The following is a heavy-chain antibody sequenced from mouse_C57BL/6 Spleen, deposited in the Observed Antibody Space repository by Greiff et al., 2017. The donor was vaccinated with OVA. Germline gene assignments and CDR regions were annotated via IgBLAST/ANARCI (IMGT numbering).Heavy chain of an antibody. Sequence: VQLQQSGPELVKPGASVKISCKASGYTFTDYYMNWVKQSHGKSLEWIGDINPNNGGTSYNQKFKGKATLTVDKSSSTAYMELRSLTSEDSAVYYCAILHYAMDYWGQGTSVTVSS. CDR3: AILHYAMDY. D-gene: IGHD1-1*01. J-gene: IGHJ4*01. CDR1: GYTFTDYY. V-gene: IGHV1-26*01. CDR2: INPNNGGT.